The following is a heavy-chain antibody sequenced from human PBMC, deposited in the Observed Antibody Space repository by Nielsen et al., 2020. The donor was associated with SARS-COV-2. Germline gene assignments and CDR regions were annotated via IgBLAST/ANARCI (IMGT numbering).Heavy chain of an antibody. J-gene: IGHJ4*02. V-gene: IGHV4-4*02. CDR1: GDSISSQTW. CDR2: IYHSGST. CDR3: ARDPTGGSNY. D-gene: IGHD3-10*01. Sequence: SETLSLTCGVFGDSISSQTWWSWVRQPPGKGLEWIGQIYHSGSTNYNPSLKSRVTISVDTSKNQFSLKLSSVTAADTAVYYCARDPTGGSNYWGQGTLVTVSS.